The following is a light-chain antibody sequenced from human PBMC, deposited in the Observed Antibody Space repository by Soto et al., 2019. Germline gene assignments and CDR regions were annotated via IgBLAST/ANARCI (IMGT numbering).Light chain of an antibody. CDR3: CSYAGSSTLV. CDR1: SSDVGSYNL. J-gene: IGLJ3*02. CDR2: EVS. Sequence: QSALTQPASVSGSPGQSITISCTGTSSDVGSYNLVSWYQQHPGKAPKLMIYEVSKRPSGVSNRFSGSTSGNTASLTISGLQAEDEGDYYCCSYAGSSTLVFVGGTKLTVL. V-gene: IGLV2-23*02.